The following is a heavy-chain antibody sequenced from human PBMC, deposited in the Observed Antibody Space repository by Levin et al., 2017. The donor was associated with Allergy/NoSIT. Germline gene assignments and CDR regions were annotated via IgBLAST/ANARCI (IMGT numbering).Heavy chain of an antibody. CDR1: GFTFSSCA. Sequence: GGSLRLSCAASGFTFSSCAMHWVRQAPGKGLEWVAVISYDGSIKYYADSVQGRFTISRDNSQNTLYLQMNSLRAEDTSVYYCARDPAWPPKGWLERRGYFDYWGQGTLVTVSS. CDR3: ARDPAWPPKGWLERRGYFDY. V-gene: IGHV3-30-3*01. J-gene: IGHJ4*02. CDR2: ISYDGSIK. D-gene: IGHD5-24*01.